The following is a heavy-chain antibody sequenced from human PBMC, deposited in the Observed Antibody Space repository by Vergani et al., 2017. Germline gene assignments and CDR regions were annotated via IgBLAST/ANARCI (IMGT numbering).Heavy chain of an antibody. CDR2: IKSKTDGGTT. Sequence: EVQLVESGGGLVKPGGSLRLSCAASGFTFSNAWMNWVRQAPGKGLEWVGRIKSKTDGGTTDYAAPVKGRFTISRDDSKNTLYLQMNSLKTEDTAVYYCTTDPRGDYEHNPLDYWGQGTLVTVSS. CDR3: TTDPRGDYEHNPLDY. J-gene: IGHJ4*02. V-gene: IGHV3-15*07. D-gene: IGHD4-17*01. CDR1: GFTFSNAW.